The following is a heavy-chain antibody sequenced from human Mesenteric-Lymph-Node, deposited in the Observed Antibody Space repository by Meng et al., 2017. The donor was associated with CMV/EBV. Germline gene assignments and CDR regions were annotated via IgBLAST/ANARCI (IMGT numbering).Heavy chain of an antibody. J-gene: IGHJ4*02. CDR3: ARDLNTYSSGWWYFDY. D-gene: IGHD6-19*01. V-gene: IGHV3-23*01. Sequence: GESLKISCAASGFTFSSYAMSWVRQAPGKGLEWVSAISGSGGSTYYADSVKGRFTISRDNSKNTLYLQMNSLRAEDTAVYYCARDLNTYSSGWWYFDYWGQGTLVTVSS. CDR2: ISGSGGST. CDR1: GFTFSSYA.